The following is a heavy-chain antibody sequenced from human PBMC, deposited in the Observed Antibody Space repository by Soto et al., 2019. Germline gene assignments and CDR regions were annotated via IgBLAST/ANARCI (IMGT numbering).Heavy chain of an antibody. CDR2: IKSKTDGGTT. Sequence: GGSLRLSCAASGFTCSNAWMSWVRQAPGKGLEWVGRIKSKTDGGTTDYAAPVKGRFTISRDDSKNTLYLQMNSLKTEDTAVYYCTFRYDFWSGTSFDYWGQGTLVTVSS. CDR1: GFTCSNAW. V-gene: IGHV3-15*01. D-gene: IGHD3-3*01. CDR3: TFRYDFWSGTSFDY. J-gene: IGHJ4*02.